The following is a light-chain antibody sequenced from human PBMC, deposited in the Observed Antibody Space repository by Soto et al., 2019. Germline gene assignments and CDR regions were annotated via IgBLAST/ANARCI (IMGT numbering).Light chain of an antibody. V-gene: IGLV8-61*01. Sequence: QTVVTQEPSFSVSPGGTVTLTCGLSSGSVSTSYYPSWYQQTPGQAPRTLIYSTNTRSSWVPDRFSGSILGNKAALTIMGAQADDESDYYCVLYMGSGIWVFGGGTKLTVL. CDR2: STN. CDR3: VLYMGSGIWV. J-gene: IGLJ2*01. CDR1: SGSVSTSYY.